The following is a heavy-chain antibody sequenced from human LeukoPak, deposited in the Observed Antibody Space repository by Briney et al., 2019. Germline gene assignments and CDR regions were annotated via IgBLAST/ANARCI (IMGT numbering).Heavy chain of an antibody. V-gene: IGHV3-23*01. Sequence: GGSLRLSCAASGFTFSSYAMSWVRQAPGKGLEWVSAISDSGGSICYADSVKGWFTISRDNSKNTLYLQMNSLRAEDTAVYYCAKSGIPDIGVVPAAIDLDYWGQGTLVTVSS. J-gene: IGHJ4*02. CDR2: ISDSGGSI. CDR3: AKSGIPDIGVVPAAIDLDY. CDR1: GFTFSSYA. D-gene: IGHD2-2*01.